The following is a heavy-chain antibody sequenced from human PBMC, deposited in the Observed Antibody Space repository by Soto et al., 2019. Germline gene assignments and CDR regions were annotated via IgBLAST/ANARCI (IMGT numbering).Heavy chain of an antibody. CDR1: GGSISSSSYY. V-gene: IGHV4-39*01. CDR2: SYYSGST. J-gene: IGHJ6*02. CDR3: ARQGAGGCSGGSCYPGYYYYYGMDV. D-gene: IGHD2-15*01. Sequence: PSETLSLTCTVSGGSISSSSYYWGWIRQPPGKGLEWIGSSYYSGSTYYNPSLKSRVTISVDTSKNQFSLKLSSVTAADTAVYYCARQGAGGCSGGSCYPGYYYYYGMDVWGQGTTVTVSS.